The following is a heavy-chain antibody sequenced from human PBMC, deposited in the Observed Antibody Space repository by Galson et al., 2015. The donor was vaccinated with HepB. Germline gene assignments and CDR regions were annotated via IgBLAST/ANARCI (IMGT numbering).Heavy chain of an antibody. CDR1: GYTFSSYS. D-gene: IGHD2-15*01. Sequence: SVKVSCKASGYTFSSYSIAWVRQAPGRGLEWMGWISAYDSSTSYAQKLQGRVTMTTETSTTTAYMELRSLRSDDTAVYYCARGALVAVVNANLNNWFDPWGQGTLVTVSS. V-gene: IGHV1-18*01. CDR3: ARGALVAVVNANLNNWFDP. CDR2: ISAYDSST. J-gene: IGHJ5*02.